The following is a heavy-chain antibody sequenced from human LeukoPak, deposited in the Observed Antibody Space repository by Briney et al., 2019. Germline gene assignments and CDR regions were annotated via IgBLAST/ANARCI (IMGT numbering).Heavy chain of an antibody. CDR1: GFSFSNAW. Sequence: PGGSLRLSCAASGFSFSNAWMSWVRQAPGKGLEWVGRIKSKTDGGTTDYAAPVKGRFTISRDDSKNTLFLQMNSLKTEDTAVYYCTTKGTILTGYYSDYWGQGTLVTVSS. CDR3: TTKGTILTGYYSDY. V-gene: IGHV3-15*01. J-gene: IGHJ4*02. CDR2: IKSKTDGGTT. D-gene: IGHD3-9*01.